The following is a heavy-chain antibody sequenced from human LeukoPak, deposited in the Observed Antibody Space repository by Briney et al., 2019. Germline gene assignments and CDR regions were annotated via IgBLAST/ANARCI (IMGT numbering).Heavy chain of an antibody. CDR1: GGSIRTRSYY. J-gene: IGHJ4*02. D-gene: IGHD3-16*01. CDR3: ARRLRHFDS. CDR2: IFYSGDT. V-gene: IGHV4-39*01. Sequence: SETLSLTCVVSGGSIRTRSYYWGRVRQPPGKGLEWIGSIFYSGDTYYNSSLKSRVTIFADTSKNQFSLKLRSVTAADTAMYFCARRLRHFDSWGQGTLVTVSS.